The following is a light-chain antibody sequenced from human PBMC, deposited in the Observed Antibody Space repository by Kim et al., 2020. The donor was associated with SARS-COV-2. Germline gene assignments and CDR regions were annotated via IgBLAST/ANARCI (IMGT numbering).Light chain of an antibody. CDR2: EVN. CDR1: SSDY. CDR3: NSYAGNNIVV. V-gene: IGLV2-8*01. Sequence: SGFPEQSVPISCTETSSDYVSWYQHHPGKAPKLIIYEVNKRPSGVPARFSGSKSGKTAFLTVSGIQADDEADYYCNSYAGNNIVVFGGGTQLTVL. J-gene: IGLJ2*01.